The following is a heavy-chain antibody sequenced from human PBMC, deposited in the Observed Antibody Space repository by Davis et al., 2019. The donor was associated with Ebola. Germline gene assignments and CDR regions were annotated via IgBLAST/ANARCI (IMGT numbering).Heavy chain of an antibody. J-gene: IGHJ4*02. CDR3: ARDRDYGDDY. Sequence: GESLKISCAASGFTFSSYAMSWVRQAPGKGLEWVSAISGSGGSTYYADSVKGRFTISRDNAKNSLYLQMNSLRAEDTAVYYCARDRDYGDDYWGQGTLVTVSS. D-gene: IGHD4-17*01. V-gene: IGHV3-23*01. CDR1: GFTFSSYA. CDR2: ISGSGGST.